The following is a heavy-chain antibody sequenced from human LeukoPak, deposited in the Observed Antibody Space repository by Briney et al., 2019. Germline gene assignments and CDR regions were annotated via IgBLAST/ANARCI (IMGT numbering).Heavy chain of an antibody. Sequence: SVKVSCKASGGTFSSYAISWVRQAPGQGLEWMGGIIPIFGTANYAQKFQGRVTITTDESTSTAYMELSSLRSEDTAVYYCARDQGVRFLEWLSWFDYWGQGTLVAVSS. CDR3: ARDQGVRFLEWLSWFDY. V-gene: IGHV1-69*05. CDR2: IIPIFGTA. D-gene: IGHD3-3*01. CDR1: GGTFSSYA. J-gene: IGHJ4*02.